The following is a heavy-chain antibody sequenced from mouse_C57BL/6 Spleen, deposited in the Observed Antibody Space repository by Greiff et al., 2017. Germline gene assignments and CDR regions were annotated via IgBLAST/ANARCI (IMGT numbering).Heavy chain of an antibody. CDR1: GYTFTSYW. J-gene: IGHJ2*01. CDR2: IHPNSGST. Sequence: QVQLQQPGAELVKPGASVKLSCKASGYTFTSYWMHWVKQRPGQGLEWIGMIHPNSGSTNYNEKFKSKATLTVDKSSSTAYMQLSSLTSEDSAVYYCARRGDGYPTGDYFDYWGQGTTLTVSS. CDR3: ARRGDGYPTGDYFDY. D-gene: IGHD2-3*01. V-gene: IGHV1-64*01.